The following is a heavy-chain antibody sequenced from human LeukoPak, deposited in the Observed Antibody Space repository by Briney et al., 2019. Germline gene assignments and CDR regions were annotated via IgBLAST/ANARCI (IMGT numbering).Heavy chain of an antibody. V-gene: IGHV1-8*03. CDR1: GYTFTGYY. D-gene: IGHD3-22*01. CDR3: ARYSGGGYYDYFDY. Sequence: ASVKVSCKASGYTFTGYYMHWVRQAPGQGLEWMGWMNPNSGNTGYAQKFQGRVTITRNTSISTAYMELSSLRSDDTAVYYCARYSGGGYYDYFDYWGQGTLVTVSS. J-gene: IGHJ4*02. CDR2: MNPNSGNT.